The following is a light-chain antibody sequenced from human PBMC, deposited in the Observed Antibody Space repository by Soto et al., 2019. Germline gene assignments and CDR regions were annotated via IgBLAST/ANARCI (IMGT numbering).Light chain of an antibody. V-gene: IGKV1-39*01. Sequence: DIQMTQSPSSLSASVGDRVTITCRASQSINSYLNWYQQKPGKAPKVLMYGASTLQSGVPSRFSGSGSGTDFTLTITSLQPEDFATYYCQQNYNIPRTFGQGTKLEIK. CDR3: QQNYNIPRT. J-gene: IGKJ2*01. CDR2: GAS. CDR1: QSINSY.